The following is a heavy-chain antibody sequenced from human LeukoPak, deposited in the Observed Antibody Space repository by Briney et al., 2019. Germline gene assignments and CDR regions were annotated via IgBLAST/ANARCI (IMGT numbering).Heavy chain of an antibody. V-gene: IGHV3-21*01. CDR1: GFTFSSYS. J-gene: IGHJ4*02. CDR3: ARGGQGNWPTPFDY. CDR2: ISSSSIYI. Sequence: GGSLRLSCAASGFTFSSYSMTWVRQAPGKGLEWVSSISSSSIYIYYADSVKGRFTISRDNAKNSLYLQMNSLRDEDTAVYYCARGGQGNWPTPFDYWGQGTLVTVSS. D-gene: IGHD1-1*01.